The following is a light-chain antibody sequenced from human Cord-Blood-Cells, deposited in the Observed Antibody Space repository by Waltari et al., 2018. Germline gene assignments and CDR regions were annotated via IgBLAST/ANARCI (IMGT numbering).Light chain of an antibody. J-gene: IGKJ2*01. V-gene: IGKV1-39*01. CDR3: QQSYSTPYT. CDR1: QRISSY. Sequence: DIQMTQSPSSLSASVGDRVTITCRASQRISSYLNWYQQKPGKAPKLLIYAASSLQSGVPSRFSGSGSGTDFTLTISRLEPEDFATYSCQQSYSTPYTFGQGTKLEIK. CDR2: AAS.